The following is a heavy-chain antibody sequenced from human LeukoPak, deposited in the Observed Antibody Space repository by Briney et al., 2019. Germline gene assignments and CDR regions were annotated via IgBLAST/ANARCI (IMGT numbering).Heavy chain of an antibody. V-gene: IGHV4-34*01. J-gene: IGHJ4*02. Sequence: SETLSLTCAVYGVSFSGYYWSWIRQPPGKGLEWFGEINHSGSTNYNPSLKSRVTISVDTSKNQFSLKLSSVTAADTAVYYCARGSYYYDKPPEPRTDYWGQGTLVTVSS. D-gene: IGHD3-22*01. CDR1: GVSFSGYY. CDR2: INHSGST. CDR3: ARGSYYYDKPPEPRTDY.